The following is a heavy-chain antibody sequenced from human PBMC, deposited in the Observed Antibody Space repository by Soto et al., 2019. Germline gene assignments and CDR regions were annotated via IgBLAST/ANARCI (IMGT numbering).Heavy chain of an antibody. J-gene: IGHJ3*02. CDR2: INAGNGNT. CDR3: ARALLYGDAFDI. D-gene: IGHD3-16*01. Sequence: ASVKVSCKASGYTFTSYAMHWVRQAPGQRLEWMGWINAGNGNTKYSQKFQGRVTMTRDTSTSTVYMELSSLRSEDTAVYYCARALLYGDAFDIWGQGTMVTVSS. V-gene: IGHV1-3*01. CDR1: GYTFTSYA.